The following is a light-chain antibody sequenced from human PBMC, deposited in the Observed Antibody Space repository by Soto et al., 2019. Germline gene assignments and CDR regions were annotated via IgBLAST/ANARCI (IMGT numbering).Light chain of an antibody. CDR1: QSVSSY. J-gene: IGKJ4*01. CDR3: QQRYNWPLT. CDR2: DAS. Sequence: EIVLTQSPGTLSLSPGESATLSCRASQSVSSYLAWYQQKPGQAPRLLIYDASKSATGIPARFSGGGSGTDFTLTISSLEPEDFALYYCQQRYNWPLTFGGGTKVDIK. V-gene: IGKV3-11*01.